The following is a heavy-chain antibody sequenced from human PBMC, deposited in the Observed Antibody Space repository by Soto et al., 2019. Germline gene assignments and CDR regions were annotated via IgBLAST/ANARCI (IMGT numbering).Heavy chain of an antibody. D-gene: IGHD4-17*01. V-gene: IGHV1-18*04. CDR2: ISAYNGNT. J-gene: IGHJ6*02. Sequence: ASVKVSCKASGYTFTSYGISWVRQAPGQGLEWMGWISAYNGNTNYAQKLQGRVTMTTDTSTSTAYVELRSLRSDDTAVYYCARDSYGDYANYYYYGMDVWGQGTTVTVSS. CDR3: ARDSYGDYANYYYYGMDV. CDR1: GYTFTSYG.